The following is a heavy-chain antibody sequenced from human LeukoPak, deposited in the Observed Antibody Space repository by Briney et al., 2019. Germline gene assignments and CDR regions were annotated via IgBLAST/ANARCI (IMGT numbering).Heavy chain of an antibody. CDR2: IGTIISTT. Sequence: GGSLRLSCAASGFTFGSYEMNWVRQAPGKGLEWVSYIGTIISTTYYADSVEGRFTVSRDDAKGSLYLQMSSLRAEDTAVYYCARNVYDLRGQWLVPGFDYWGQGTLVTVSS. CDR1: GFTFGSYE. CDR3: ARNVYDLRGQWLVPGFDY. J-gene: IGHJ4*02. D-gene: IGHD6-19*01. V-gene: IGHV3-48*03.